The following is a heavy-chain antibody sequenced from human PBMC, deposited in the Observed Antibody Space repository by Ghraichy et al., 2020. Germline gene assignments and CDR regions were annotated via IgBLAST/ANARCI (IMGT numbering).Heavy chain of an antibody. V-gene: IGHV3-48*04. Sequence: GGSLRLSCAASGFTFSSYSMNWVRQAPGKRLEWVSYISSSSSTIYYADSVKGRFTISRDNAKNSLYLQMNSLRAEDTAVYYCARSPSAGIDYWGQGTLVTVSS. CDR3: ARSPSAGIDY. CDR1: GFTFSSYS. CDR2: ISSSSSTI. D-gene: IGHD6-13*01. J-gene: IGHJ4*02.